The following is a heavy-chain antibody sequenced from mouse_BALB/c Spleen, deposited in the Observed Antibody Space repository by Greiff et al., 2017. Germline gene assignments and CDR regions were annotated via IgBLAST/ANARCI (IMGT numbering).Heavy chain of an antibody. D-gene: IGHD2-13*01. V-gene: IGHV5-6-2*01. Sequence: EVKLVESGGGLVKLGGSLKLSCAASGFTFSSYYMSWVRQTPEKRLELVAAINSNGGSTYYPDTVKGRFTISRDNAKNTLYLQMSSLKSEDTALYYCARRGDYGFAYWGQGTLVTVSA. J-gene: IGHJ3*01. CDR2: INSNGGST. CDR3: ARRGDYGFAY. CDR1: GFTFSSYY.